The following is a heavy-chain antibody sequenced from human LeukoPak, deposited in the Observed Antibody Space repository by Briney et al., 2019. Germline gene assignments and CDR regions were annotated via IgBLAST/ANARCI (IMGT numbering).Heavy chain of an antibody. CDR1: GGSISSYY. CDR2: IHYTGST. V-gene: IGHV4-59*12. D-gene: IGHD3-10*01. J-gene: IGHJ6*03. CDR3: ARVGGVRGALGRYYMDV. Sequence: SETLSLTCTASGGSISSYYWSWIRQPPGKGLEWIGYIHYTGSTNYNPSLKSRVTISVDTSKNQFSLKLSSVTAADTAVYYCARVGGVRGALGRYYMDVWGKGTTVTVSS.